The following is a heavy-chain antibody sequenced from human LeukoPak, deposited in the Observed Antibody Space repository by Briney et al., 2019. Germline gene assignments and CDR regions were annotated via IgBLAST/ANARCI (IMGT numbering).Heavy chain of an antibody. CDR3: ARDGYSSGWYNY. Sequence: GGSLRLSCAASGFTFSTYSMIWVRQAPGKGLEWVSSISSSKYIYYADSVKGRFTISRDNTKNSLYLQMNSLRAEDTAVYYCARDGYSSGWYNYWGQGTLVTVSS. V-gene: IGHV3-21*01. D-gene: IGHD6-19*01. J-gene: IGHJ4*02. CDR2: ISSSKYI. CDR1: GFTFSTYS.